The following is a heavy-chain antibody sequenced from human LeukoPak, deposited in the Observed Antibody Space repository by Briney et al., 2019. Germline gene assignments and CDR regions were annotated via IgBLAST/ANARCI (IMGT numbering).Heavy chain of an antibody. CDR3: AKVPDYDFWSGYYSH. Sequence: GGLRLSCAASGFTFSSYAMSWVRQAPGKGLEWVSAISGSGGSTYYADSVKGRFTISRDNSKNTLYLQMNSLRAEDTAVYYCAKVPDYDFWSGYYSHWGQGTLVTVSS. V-gene: IGHV3-23*01. CDR1: GFTFSSYA. CDR2: ISGSGGST. J-gene: IGHJ4*02. D-gene: IGHD3-3*01.